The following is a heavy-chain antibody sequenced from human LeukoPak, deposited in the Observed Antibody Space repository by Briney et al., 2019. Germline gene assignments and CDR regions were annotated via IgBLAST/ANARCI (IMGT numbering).Heavy chain of an antibody. CDR3: ARDRGGSYSRFDY. V-gene: IGHV4-59*01. J-gene: IGHJ4*02. D-gene: IGHD1-26*01. CDR1: GGSISSYY. Sequence: PSETLSLTCTVSGGSISSYYWSWIRQPPGKGLEWIGYIYYSGSTNYNPSLKSRVTISVDTSKNQFSLKLSSVTAADTAVYYCARDRGGSYSRFDYWGQGTLVTVSS. CDR2: IYYSGST.